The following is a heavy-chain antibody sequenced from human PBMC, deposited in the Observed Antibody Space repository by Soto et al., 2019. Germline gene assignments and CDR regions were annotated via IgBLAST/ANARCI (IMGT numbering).Heavy chain of an antibody. CDR3: ARGGPGDYDFWSGYLSSGFDP. J-gene: IGHJ5*02. Sequence: EASVKVSCKASGYTFTSYDINWVRQATGQGLEWMGWMNPNSGNTGYAQKFQGRVTMTRNTSISTAYMELSSLRSEDTAVYYCARGGPGDYDFWSGYLSSGFDPWGQGTLVTVSS. V-gene: IGHV1-8*01. D-gene: IGHD3-3*01. CDR2: MNPNSGNT. CDR1: GYTFTSYD.